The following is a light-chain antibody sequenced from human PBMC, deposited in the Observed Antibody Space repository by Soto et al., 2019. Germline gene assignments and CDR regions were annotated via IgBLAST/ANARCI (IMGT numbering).Light chain of an antibody. CDR3: QQLNRHHLT. V-gene: IGKV1-9*01. CDR1: QGISSY. Sequence: DIQLAQSPSFLSASVGDRVTITCRASQGISSYLAWYQQKPGKAPKLLIYAASTLQSGVPSRFSGSGSGTAFSLTISSLQPEDFATYYCQQLNRHHLTFGGGTKVEIK. CDR2: AAS. J-gene: IGKJ4*01.